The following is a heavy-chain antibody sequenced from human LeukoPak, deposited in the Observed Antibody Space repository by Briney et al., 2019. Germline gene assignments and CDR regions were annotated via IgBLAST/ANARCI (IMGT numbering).Heavy chain of an antibody. CDR2: IYYSGST. V-gene: IGHV4-59*08. D-gene: IGHD6-13*01. Sequence: SETLSLTCTVSGGSISSYYWSWIRQPPGKGLEWIGYIYYSGSTNYNPSLKSRVTISVDTSKNQFSLKLSSVTAADTAVYYCARAIAAAGMEVFDYWGQGTLVTVSS. J-gene: IGHJ4*02. CDR1: GGSISSYY. CDR3: ARAIAAAGMEVFDY.